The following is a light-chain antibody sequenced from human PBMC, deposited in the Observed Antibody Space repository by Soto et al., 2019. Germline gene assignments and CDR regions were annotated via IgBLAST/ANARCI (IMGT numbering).Light chain of an antibody. J-gene: IGLJ1*01. CDR3: QVWDTSLYV. CDR1: NIGSKN. V-gene: IGLV3-9*01. Sequence: SYELTQALSVSVAPGQTANIACGGDNIGSKNVHWYQQKPGQAPVVVIYRDTNRPSGIPERFSGSNSGNTATLTISRAQVEDEADYYCQVWDTSLYVFGSGTKLTVL. CDR2: RDT.